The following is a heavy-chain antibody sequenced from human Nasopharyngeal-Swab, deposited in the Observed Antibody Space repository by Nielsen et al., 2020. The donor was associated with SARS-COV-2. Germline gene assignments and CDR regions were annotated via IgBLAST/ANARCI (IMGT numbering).Heavy chain of an antibody. CDR3: AKATNARYDFWSGSFDY. V-gene: IGHV3-9*03. CDR2: ISWDGLTI. CDR1: GFTFDDYV. J-gene: IGHJ4*02. D-gene: IGHD3-3*01. Sequence: SLKISCAASGFTFDDYVMHWVRQAPGKGLEWVSGISWDGLTIGYADSVKGRFTISRDNAKNSLYLQMNSLRVEDMAFYYCAKATNARYDFWSGSFDYWGQGTLVTVSS.